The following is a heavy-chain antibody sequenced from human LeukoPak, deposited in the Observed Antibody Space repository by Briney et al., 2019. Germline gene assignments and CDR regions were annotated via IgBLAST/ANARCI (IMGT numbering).Heavy chain of an antibody. CDR3: ARDSTIRYFDWFTPQTGFADRSLGRFDP. CDR2: IGTSTSYI. CDR1: GFTFSTYI. D-gene: IGHD3-9*01. J-gene: IGHJ5*02. V-gene: IGHV3-21*01. Sequence: TTGGSLRLSCAASGFTFSTYIMNWVRQTPGKGLEWVSSIGTSTSYIYYADSVKGRFTISRDNAKNSLYLEMNSLRAEDTAVYYCARDSTIRYFDWFTPQTGFADRSLGRFDPWGQGTLVTVSS.